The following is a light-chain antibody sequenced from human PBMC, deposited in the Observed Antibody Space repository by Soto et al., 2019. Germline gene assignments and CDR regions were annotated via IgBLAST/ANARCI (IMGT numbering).Light chain of an antibody. V-gene: IGLV3-1*01. CDR3: QAWDNSIVV. J-gene: IGLJ3*02. CDR1: KLGDKY. CDR2: QGT. Sequence: SYELTQPPSVSVSPGQTDSITCSGDKLGDKYVSWYHQKPGQSPVLVIYQGTRRPSGIPERFSGSNSGNTATLTISGTQAMDEADYYCQAWDNSIVVFGGGTKLTVL.